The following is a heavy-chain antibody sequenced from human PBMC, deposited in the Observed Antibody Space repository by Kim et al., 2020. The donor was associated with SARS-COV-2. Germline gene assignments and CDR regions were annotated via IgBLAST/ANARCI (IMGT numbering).Heavy chain of an antibody. CDR1: GDSIHSNEFF. Sequence: SETLSLTCTVSGDSIHSNEFFWGWIRQSPGKGMEWIGSIHVRGSTYYKSSLKSRVTISMDASKSQFSLNLNSVTDADTAVYFCTGGAGGNHGRALGRGT. J-gene: IGHJ5*02. CDR3: TGGAGGNHGRA. CDR2: IHVRGST. V-gene: IGHV4-39*07. D-gene: IGHD3-16*01.